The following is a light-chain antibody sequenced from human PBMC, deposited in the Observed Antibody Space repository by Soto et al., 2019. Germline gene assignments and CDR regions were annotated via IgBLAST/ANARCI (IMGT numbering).Light chain of an antibody. Sequence: DIQVTQSPSTLSASVGDIVTITCRASQAPGGFLAWFQQKPGKAPKLLIYDASNLQTGVPRRFSGSQTGTEFTLTISGLQPDDFAVYYCQQRSNWPPITFGHGTRLEIK. CDR2: DAS. CDR1: QAPGGF. CDR3: QQRSNWPPIT. V-gene: IGKV1-5*01. J-gene: IGKJ5*01.